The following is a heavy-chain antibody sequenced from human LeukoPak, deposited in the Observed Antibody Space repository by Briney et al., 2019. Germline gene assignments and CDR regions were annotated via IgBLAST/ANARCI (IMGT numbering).Heavy chain of an antibody. V-gene: IGHV1-2*02. Sequence: ASVKVSCKASGYTFTGYYMHWVRQAPGQGLEWMGWINPNSGGTNYAQKFQGRVTMTRDTSISTAYMELSRLRSDDTAVYYCARTYDYSDYNDYWGQGTLVTVSS. J-gene: IGHJ4*02. D-gene: IGHD4-11*01. CDR1: GYTFTGYY. CDR3: ARTYDYSDYNDY. CDR2: INPNSGGT.